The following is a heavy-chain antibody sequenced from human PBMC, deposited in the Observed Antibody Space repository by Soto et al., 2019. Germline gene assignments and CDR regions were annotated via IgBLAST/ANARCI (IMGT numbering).Heavy chain of an antibody. CDR3: AREESYSSGSNYFDY. CDR2: IWYDGSNK. J-gene: IGHJ4*02. V-gene: IGHV3-33*01. D-gene: IGHD6-19*01. Sequence: GGSLRLSCAASGFTFSSYGMHWVRQAPGKGLEWVAVIWYDGSNKYYGDSVKGRFTITRDNSKNTLYLQMNSLRADDTAVYYCAREESYSSGSNYFDYWGQGTLVTVSS. CDR1: GFTFSSYG.